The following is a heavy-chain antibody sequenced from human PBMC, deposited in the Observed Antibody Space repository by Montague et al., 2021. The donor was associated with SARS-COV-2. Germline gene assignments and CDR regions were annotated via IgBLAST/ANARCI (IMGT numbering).Heavy chain of an antibody. V-gene: IGHV4-59*01. Sequence: SETLSLTCTVSGGSISSYYWSWIRQPPGKGPEWIGYIYYSGSTNYNPSLKSRVTISVDTSKNQFSLKLSSVTAAGTAVYYCAGVSDFWSGYYTAVGAFDIWGQGTMVTVSS. CDR3: AGVSDFWSGYYTAVGAFDI. J-gene: IGHJ3*02. D-gene: IGHD3-3*01. CDR1: GGSISSYY. CDR2: IYYSGST.